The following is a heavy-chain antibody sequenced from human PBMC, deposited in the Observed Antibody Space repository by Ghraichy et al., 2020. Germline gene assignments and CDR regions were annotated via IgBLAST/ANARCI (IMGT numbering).Heavy chain of an antibody. CDR3: ARVPVGATEGLDY. Sequence: LSLTCAASGFTFSSYSMNWVRQAPGKGLEWVSYISSSSTIYYADSVKGRFTISRDNAKNSLYLQMNSLRDEDTAVYYCARVPVGATEGLDYWGQGTLVTVSS. CDR1: GFTFSSYS. V-gene: IGHV3-48*02. D-gene: IGHD1-26*01. J-gene: IGHJ4*02. CDR2: ISSSSTI.